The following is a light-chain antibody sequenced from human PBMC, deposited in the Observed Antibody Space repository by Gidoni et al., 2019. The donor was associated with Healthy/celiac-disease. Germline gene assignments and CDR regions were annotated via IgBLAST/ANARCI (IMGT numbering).Light chain of an antibody. V-gene: IGKV1-39*01. Sequence: DIQMTQSPSSLSASVGDRVTITCRASQSISSYLTWYQQKPGNAPKLLIHAASSLQSGVPSRFSGSGSGTDFTLTISSLQPEDFATYYCQQSYSTPPTFGQGTKVEIK. CDR1: QSISSY. CDR2: AAS. CDR3: QQSYSTPPT. J-gene: IGKJ1*01.